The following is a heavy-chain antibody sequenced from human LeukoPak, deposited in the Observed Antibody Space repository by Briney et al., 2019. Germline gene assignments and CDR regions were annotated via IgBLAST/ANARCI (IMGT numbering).Heavy chain of an antibody. CDR1: RGTFSSYT. J-gene: IGHJ4*02. D-gene: IGHD2-2*01. CDR3: ASYRRLGYWSSTGCEH. V-gene: IGHV1-69*02. Sequence: SVKVSCKASRGTFSSYTISWVRQAPGQGLEWMGRIIPILGIANYAQKFQGRVTITADKSTSTAYMELSSLRSEDTAVYYCASYRRLGYWSSTGCEHWGQGTLVTVSS. CDR2: IIPILGIA.